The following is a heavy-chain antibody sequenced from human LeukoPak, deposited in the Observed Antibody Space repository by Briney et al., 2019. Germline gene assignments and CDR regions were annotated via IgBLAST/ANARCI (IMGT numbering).Heavy chain of an antibody. V-gene: IGHV5-51*01. CDR1: GYSFTSYW. CDR2: IYPGDSDT. CDR3: AGIDYYDSSGYYFGWFDP. Sequence: GESLKISCKGSGYSFTSYWIGWVRQMPGKGLEWMGIIYPGDSDTRYSPSFQGQVTISADKSVSTAYLQWSSLKASDTAMYYCAGIDYYDSSGYYFGWFDPSGQGTLVTVSS. D-gene: IGHD3-22*01. J-gene: IGHJ5*02.